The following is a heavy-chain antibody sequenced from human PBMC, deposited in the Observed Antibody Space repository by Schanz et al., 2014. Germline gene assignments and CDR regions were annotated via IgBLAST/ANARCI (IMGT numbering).Heavy chain of an antibody. J-gene: IGHJ4*02. CDR3: ARHHDFWSGPDGRYLDL. Sequence: QLQLQESGPGLVKPSETLSLTCSVSGASVSSTTYYWGWVRQPPGKGLEWIGNIYYSGNTYYNPSLESRFTVSIDTSRHQFSLTLTSVTAADTAVYYCARHHDFWSGPDGRYLDLWGQGTLVTVSS. V-gene: IGHV4-39*01. CDR1: GASVSSTTYY. D-gene: IGHD3-3*01. CDR2: IYYSGNT.